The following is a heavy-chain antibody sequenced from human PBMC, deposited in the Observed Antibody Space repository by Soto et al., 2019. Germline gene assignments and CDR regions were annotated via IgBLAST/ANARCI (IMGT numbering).Heavy chain of an antibody. CDR2: IIPIFGTA. D-gene: IGHD2-15*01. Sequence: ASVKVSCKASGGTFSSYAISWVRQAPGQGLEWMGGIIPIFGTANYAQKFQGRVTITADESTSTAYMELSSLRSEDTAVYYCARVGVLVVAAYSWFTGFDYWGQGTLVTVSS. V-gene: IGHV1-69*13. J-gene: IGHJ4*02. CDR3: ARVGVLVVAAYSWFTGFDY. CDR1: GGTFSSYA.